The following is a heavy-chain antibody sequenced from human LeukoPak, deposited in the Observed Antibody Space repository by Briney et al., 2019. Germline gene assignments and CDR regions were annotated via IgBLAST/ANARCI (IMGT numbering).Heavy chain of an antibody. CDR2: MNPSSGNT. V-gene: IGHV1-8*01. J-gene: IGHJ3*02. CDR1: GYTFTSD. Sequence: ASVKVSCKASGYTFTSDINWVRQATGQGLEWMGWMNPSSGNTDYGTKFQGRVTMTRDISIRTAYMELSSLRSEDTAVYYCARGAVSRDCSGGSCYHFDIWGQGTMVTVSS. CDR3: ARGAVSRDCSGGSCYHFDI. D-gene: IGHD2-15*01.